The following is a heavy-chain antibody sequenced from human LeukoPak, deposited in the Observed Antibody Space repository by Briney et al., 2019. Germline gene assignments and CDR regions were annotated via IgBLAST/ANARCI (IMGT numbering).Heavy chain of an antibody. CDR3: VSRTSSGWYDF. D-gene: IGHD6-19*01. J-gene: IGHJ5*01. V-gene: IGHV3-64D*09. CDR1: GLTFTSYS. Sequence: GGSLRLSCSASGLTFTSYSMDWARQAPGKGLECVASIKDNGGSTYYGDSVKGRFTISRDNSKNTLYLQMSSLRGYDTAIYYCVSRTSSGWYDFWGQGTLVIVSS. CDR2: IKDNGGST.